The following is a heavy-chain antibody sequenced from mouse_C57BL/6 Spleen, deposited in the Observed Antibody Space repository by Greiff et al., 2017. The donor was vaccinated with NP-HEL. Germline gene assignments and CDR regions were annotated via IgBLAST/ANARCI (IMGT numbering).Heavy chain of an antibody. V-gene: IGHV2-2*01. Sequence: QVQLKESGPGLVQPSQSLSITCTVSGFSLTSYGVHWVRQSPGKGLEWLGVIWRGGSTDYNAAFISRLSISKDNSKSQVFFKMNSLQADDTAIYYCARITTVGDFDYWGQGTTLTVSS. D-gene: IGHD1-1*01. CDR2: IWRGGST. CDR1: GFSLTSYG. J-gene: IGHJ2*01. CDR3: ARITTVGDFDY.